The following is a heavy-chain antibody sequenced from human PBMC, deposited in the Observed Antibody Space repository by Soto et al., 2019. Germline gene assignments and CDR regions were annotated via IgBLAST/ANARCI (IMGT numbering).Heavy chain of an antibody. CDR3: ARDGVAAGNINFDY. J-gene: IGHJ4*01. CDR1: GYTFGHFY. CDR2: ISPHNRNT. V-gene: IGHV1-18*01. D-gene: IGHD6-19*01. Sequence: ASVKVSCKASGYTFGHFYITWVRQAPGQGLEWMGAISPHNRNTNYAEKFRGRVTMTTDTSTTTAYMELRSLRSDDTALYYCARDGVAAGNINFDYWGQGTLVTVSS.